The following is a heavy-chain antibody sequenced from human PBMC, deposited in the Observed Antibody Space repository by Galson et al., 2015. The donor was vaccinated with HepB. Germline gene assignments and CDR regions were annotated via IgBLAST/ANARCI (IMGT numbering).Heavy chain of an antibody. V-gene: IGHV3-66*01. CDR2: IYSGGST. D-gene: IGHD3-16*01. J-gene: IGHJ6*02. CDR3: ARGGGPYYYYGMDV. CDR1: GFTVSSNY. Sequence: SLRLSCAASGFTVSSNYMSWVRQAPGKGLEWVSVIYSGGSTYYADSVKGRFTISRDNSKNTLYLQMNSLRDEDTTVYYCARGGGPYYYYGMDVWGQGTTVTVSS.